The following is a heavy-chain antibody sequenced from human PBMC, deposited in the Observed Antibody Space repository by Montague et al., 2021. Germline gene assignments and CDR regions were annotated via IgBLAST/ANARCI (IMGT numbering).Heavy chain of an antibody. D-gene: IGHD2/OR15-2a*01. CDR1: GGSVSSSSYY. V-gene: IGHV4-39*01. CDR2: IYYSGST. J-gene: IGHJ5*02. Sequence: SETLSLTCTVSGGSVSSSSYYWGWPRQRPGQGLVWIGCIYYSGSTYSTPSLQSRVTISVATSKNQISLKLSSVTAAATAVYYCARHAIVRAGVPHWFGPWGQGTLVTVSS. CDR3: ARHAIVRAGVPHWFGP.